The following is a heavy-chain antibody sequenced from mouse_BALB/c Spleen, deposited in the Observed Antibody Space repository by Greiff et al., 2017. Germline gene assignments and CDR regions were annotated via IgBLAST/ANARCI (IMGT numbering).Heavy chain of an antibody. CDR1: GYTFTSYW. CDR3: TRGSEDYAMDY. V-gene: IGHV1S22*01. D-gene: IGHD1-1*02. Sequence: LQQPGSELVRPGASVKLSCKASGYTFTSYWMHWVKQRPGQGLEWIGNIYPGSGSTNYDEKFKSKATLTVDTSSSTAYMQLSSLTSEDSAVYYCTRGSEDYAMDYWGQGTSVTVSS. CDR2: IYPGSGST. J-gene: IGHJ4*01.